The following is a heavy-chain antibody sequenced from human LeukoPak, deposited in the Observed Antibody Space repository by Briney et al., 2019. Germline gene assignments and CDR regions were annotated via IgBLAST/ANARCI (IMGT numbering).Heavy chain of an antibody. CDR1: GGSITSGSYY. V-gene: IGHV4-61*02. CDR3: ARASSGSTSLLGY. D-gene: IGHD3-10*01. J-gene: IGHJ4*02. Sequence: SETLSLTCTVSGGSITSGSYYWSWIRQTAGKGLEWIGRIYTSGSTSYNSSLKSRVTISVDTSKNQFSLTLSSVTAADTAVYYCARASSGSTSLLGYWGQGTLVTVSS. CDR2: IYTSGST.